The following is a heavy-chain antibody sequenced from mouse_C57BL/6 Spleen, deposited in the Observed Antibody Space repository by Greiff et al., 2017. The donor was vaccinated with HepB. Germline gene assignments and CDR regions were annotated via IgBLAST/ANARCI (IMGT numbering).Heavy chain of an antibody. CDR2: ILPGSGST. CDR1: GYTFTGYW. D-gene: IGHD1-1*01. CDR3: ARSSITTVVARGAMDY. V-gene: IGHV1-9*01. J-gene: IGHJ4*01. Sequence: VQLKESGAELMKPGASVKLSCKATGYTFTGYWIEWVKQRPGHGLEWIGEILPGSGSTNYNEKFKGKATFTADTSSNTAYMQLSSLTTEDSAIYYCARSSITTVVARGAMDYWGQGTSVTVSS.